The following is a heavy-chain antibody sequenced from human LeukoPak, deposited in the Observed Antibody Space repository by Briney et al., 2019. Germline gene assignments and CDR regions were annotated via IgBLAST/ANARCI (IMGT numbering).Heavy chain of an antibody. J-gene: IGHJ4*02. Sequence: ASVKVSCKASGYDFINYGISWVRQAPGQGLEWMGWRSIYNGNTDYKLQGRVTMTTDTSTNIAYMEVRSLRSDDTAVYYCARGGPFPSSSSSREYYLDYWGQGTLVTVSS. CDR3: ARGGPFPSSSSSREYYLDY. V-gene: IGHV1-18*01. D-gene: IGHD6-6*01. CDR1: GYDFINYG. CDR2: RSIYNGNT.